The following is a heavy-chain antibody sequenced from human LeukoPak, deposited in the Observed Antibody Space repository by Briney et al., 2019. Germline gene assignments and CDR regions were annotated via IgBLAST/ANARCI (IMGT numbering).Heavy chain of an antibody. V-gene: IGHV3-66*01. CDR3: ARDSSGRIDY. D-gene: IGHD6-19*01. CDR2: IYSGGST. J-gene: IGHJ4*02. CDR1: GFTVSSNY. Sequence: GGSLRLSCAASGFTVSSNYMSWVRQAPGKGLEWVSVIYSGGSTYYADSVKGRFTISRDNSKNTLCLQMNSLRAEDTAVYYCARDSSGRIDYWGQGTLVTVSS.